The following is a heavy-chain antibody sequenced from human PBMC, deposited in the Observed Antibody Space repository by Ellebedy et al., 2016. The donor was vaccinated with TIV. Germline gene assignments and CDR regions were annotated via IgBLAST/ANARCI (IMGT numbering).Heavy chain of an antibody. D-gene: IGHD6-19*01. Sequence: SGPTLVKPTQTLTLTCTFSGFSLDTSGMCVSWIRQPPGKALEWLARIDWDDDKYYCTSLKTRLTISKDTSKNQVVLTMTNMDPVDTATYFCVRFTSSALDYWGQGTLVTVSS. V-gene: IGHV2-70*11. CDR1: GFSLDTSGMC. CDR3: VRFTSSALDY. J-gene: IGHJ4*02. CDR2: IDWDDDK.